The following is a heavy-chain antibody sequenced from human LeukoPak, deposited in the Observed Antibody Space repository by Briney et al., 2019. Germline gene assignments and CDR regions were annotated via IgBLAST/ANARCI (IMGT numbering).Heavy chain of an antibody. V-gene: IGHV4-59*12. Sequence: PSETLSLTCTVSGGSISSYYWSWIRQPPGKGLEWIGYIYYSGSTNYNPSLKSRVTMSVDTSKNQFSLKLSSVTAADTAVHYCARSYFWNYYFDYWGQGTLVTVSS. D-gene: IGHD3-3*01. J-gene: IGHJ4*02. CDR2: IYYSGST. CDR1: GGSISSYY. CDR3: ARSYFWNYYFDY.